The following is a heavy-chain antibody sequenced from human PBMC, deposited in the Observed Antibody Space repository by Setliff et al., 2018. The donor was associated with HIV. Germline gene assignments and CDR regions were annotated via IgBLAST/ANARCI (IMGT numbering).Heavy chain of an antibody. CDR1: GGSISSGNYF. Sequence: SETLSLTCTVSGGSISSGNYFWSWIRQPPGKGLEWIGYIYTSGSTNYNPSLKSRVTISVDTSKNQFSLKLSSVTAADTAVYYCAASWGRDGWYVGYWGQGTLVTVSS. V-gene: IGHV4-61*01. J-gene: IGHJ4*02. CDR2: IYTSGST. D-gene: IGHD6-19*01. CDR3: AASWGRDGWYVGY.